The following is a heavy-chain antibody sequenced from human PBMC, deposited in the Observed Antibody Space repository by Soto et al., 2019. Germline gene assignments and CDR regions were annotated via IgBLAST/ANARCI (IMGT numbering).Heavy chain of an antibody. CDR3: APHTLDTGMPSGY. CDR1: GYTFTNYG. J-gene: IGHJ4*02. D-gene: IGHD5-18*01. CDR2: IGGYKGNT. V-gene: IGHV1-18*01. Sequence: QVQLVQSGAEVREPGASVKVSCKASGYTFTNYGVSWVRQAPGQGLEWMGWIGGYKGNTNDSQKLQGRVTLTTDTSTSTAYMELRSLRSDDTAVYYCAPHTLDTGMPSGYWGQGTLVIVSS.